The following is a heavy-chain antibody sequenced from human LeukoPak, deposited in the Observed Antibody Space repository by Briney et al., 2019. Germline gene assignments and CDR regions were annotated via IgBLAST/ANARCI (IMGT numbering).Heavy chain of an antibody. CDR3: AGDRTVVTPSYYYYYMDV. CDR1: GGSISRYY. CDR2: TYTSGST. Sequence: SETLSLTCTVSGGSISRYYWSWIRQPAGKGLEWIGRTYTSGSTNYNPSLKSRVTMSVDTSKNQFSLKLSSVTAADTAVYYCAGDRTVVTPSYYYYYMDVWGKGTTVTVSS. J-gene: IGHJ6*03. V-gene: IGHV4-4*07. D-gene: IGHD4-23*01.